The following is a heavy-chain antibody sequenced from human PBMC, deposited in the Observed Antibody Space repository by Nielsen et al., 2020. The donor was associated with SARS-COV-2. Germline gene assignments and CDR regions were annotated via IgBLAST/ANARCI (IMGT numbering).Heavy chain of an antibody. J-gene: IGHJ2*01. D-gene: IGHD4-17*01. V-gene: IGHV3-13*01. CDR2: IDAADDT. Sequence: GESLKISCEASGFTFNSYDMHWVRRATGKGLEWVSSIDAADDTYYPGSVKGRFTISRENAKNSLYLQMNGLRAGDTAVYYCARGTPYGDFPYWYFGLWGRGTLVTVSS. CDR3: ARGTPYGDFPYWYFGL. CDR1: GFTFNSYD.